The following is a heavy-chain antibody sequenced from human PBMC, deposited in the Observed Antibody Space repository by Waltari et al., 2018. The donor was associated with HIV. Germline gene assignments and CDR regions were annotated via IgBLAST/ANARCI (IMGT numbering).Heavy chain of an antibody. CDR2: IYHSGST. V-gene: IGHV4-38-2*01. J-gene: IGHJ4*02. CDR3: ASLRGYCSGGSCPDY. D-gene: IGHD2-15*01. Sequence: QVQLQESGPGLVKPSETLSLTCAVSGYSISSGYYWGWIRQPPGKGLEWIGSIYHSGSTYYIPSRKSRVTISVDTSKTQFSLKLSSVTAADTAVYYCASLRGYCSGGSCPDYWGQGTLVTVSS. CDR1: GYSISSGYY.